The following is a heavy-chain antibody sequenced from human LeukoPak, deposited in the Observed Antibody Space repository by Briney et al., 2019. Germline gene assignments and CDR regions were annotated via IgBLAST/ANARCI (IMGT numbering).Heavy chain of an antibody. J-gene: IGHJ4*02. Sequence: SETLSLTCTVSGGSISSGDYYWSWIRQPPGKGLEWIGYIYYSGSTYYNPSLKSRVTISVDTSKNQFSLKLISVTAADTAVYYCARGPYSSSLEDYWGQGTLVTVSS. V-gene: IGHV4-30-4*01. CDR3: ARGPYSSSLEDY. CDR1: GGSISSGDYY. CDR2: IYYSGST. D-gene: IGHD6-13*01.